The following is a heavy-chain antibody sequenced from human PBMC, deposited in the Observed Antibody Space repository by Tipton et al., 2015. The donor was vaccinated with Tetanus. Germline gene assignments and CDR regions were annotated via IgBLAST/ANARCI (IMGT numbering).Heavy chain of an antibody. V-gene: IGHV4-30-2*01. Sequence: TLSLTCAVSGVPIRNGGYSWNWIRQPAGKGLEWVGYTYHTGGTYYNPSLKSRVTISVDRSSDQFSLRLTSVTAADTAIYYCVRAPYNSPGKYYFDYWGQGTLVTVSS. CDR2: TYHTGGT. CDR3: VRAPYNSPGKYYFDY. CDR1: GVPIRNGGYS. J-gene: IGHJ4*02. D-gene: IGHD1-1*01.